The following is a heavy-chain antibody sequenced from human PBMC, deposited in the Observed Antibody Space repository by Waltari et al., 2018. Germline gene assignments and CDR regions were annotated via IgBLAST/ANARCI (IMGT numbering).Heavy chain of an antibody. Sequence: QVHLVASGVVVVQPGKSLTLSCEVSGIRVRPYALHWVRQVPGKGLEWVAVISFDGNNIYFADSVKGRFTITRDNSKNTLYLQMNSLTPEDTGIYYCARDGHSYFYGSWSDYWGQGTLVTVSS. CDR2: ISFDGNNI. V-gene: IGHV3-30*01. CDR1: GIRVRPYA. J-gene: IGHJ4*02. D-gene: IGHD3-10*01. CDR3: ARDGHSYFYGSWSDY.